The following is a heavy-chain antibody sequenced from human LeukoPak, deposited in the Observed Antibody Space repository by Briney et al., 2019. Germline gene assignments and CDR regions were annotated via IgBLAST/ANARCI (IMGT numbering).Heavy chain of an antibody. CDR2: MNPNSGNT. Sequence: ASVKVSCKASGYTFTSYDINWVRRATGQGLEWMGWMNPNSGNTGYAQKFQGRVTMTRNTSISTAYMELSSLRSEDTAVYYCARSPAAYYYDSRADAFDIWGQGTMVTVSS. CDR3: ARSPAAYYYDSRADAFDI. CDR1: GYTFTSYD. D-gene: IGHD3-22*01. V-gene: IGHV1-8*01. J-gene: IGHJ3*02.